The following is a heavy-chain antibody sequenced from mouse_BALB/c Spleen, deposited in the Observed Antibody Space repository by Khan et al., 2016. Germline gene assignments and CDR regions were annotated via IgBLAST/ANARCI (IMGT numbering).Heavy chain of an antibody. V-gene: IGHV5-6-5*01. CDR3: ARDYWFTY. CDR2: ISSGGTT. CDR1: GFTFSNYA. Sequence: EVELVESGGDLVKPGGSLKLSCAASGFTFSNYAMSWVRQTPEKRLEWVASISSGGTTYFPDSVKGRFTISRDNGRNILNLQMSSLRAEDTAMYYCARDYWFTYWGQGTLVTVSA. J-gene: IGHJ3*01.